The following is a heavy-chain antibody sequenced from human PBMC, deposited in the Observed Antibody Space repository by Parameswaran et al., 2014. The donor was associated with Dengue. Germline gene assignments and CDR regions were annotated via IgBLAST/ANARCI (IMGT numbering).Heavy chain of an antibody. CDR3: ARDSTTPIYGELDY. D-gene: IGHD4-17*01. J-gene: IGHJ4*02. CDR1: GGSISSGGYY. Sequence: ASETLSLTCTVSGGSISSGGYYWSWIRQHPGKGLEWIGYIYYSGSTYYNPSLKSRVTISVDTSKNQFSLKLSSVTAADTAVYYCARDSTTPIYGELDYWGQGTLVTVSS. V-gene: IGHV4-31*03. CDR2: IYYSGST.